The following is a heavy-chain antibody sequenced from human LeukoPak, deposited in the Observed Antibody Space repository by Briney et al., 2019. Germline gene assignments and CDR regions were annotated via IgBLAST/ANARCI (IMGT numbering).Heavy chain of an antibody. D-gene: IGHD4-17*01. J-gene: IGHJ5*02. Sequence: SETLSLTCTVSGGSISSGGYYWSWIRQHPGKGLEWIGYIYYSGSTYYNPSLKSRVTISVDTSKNQFSLKLSSVTAADTAVYYCARVMDYGDYVWFDPWGQGTLVTVSP. CDR3: ARVMDYGDYVWFDP. V-gene: IGHV4-31*03. CDR2: IYYSGST. CDR1: GGSISSGGYY.